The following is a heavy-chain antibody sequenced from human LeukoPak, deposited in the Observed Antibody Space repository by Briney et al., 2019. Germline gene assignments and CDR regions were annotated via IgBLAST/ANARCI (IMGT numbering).Heavy chain of an antibody. CDR1: GYSISSGYY. D-gene: IGHD4-23*01. J-gene: IGHJ4*02. CDR2: IYHRGST. V-gene: IGHV4-38-2*02. Sequence: PSETLSLTCTVSGYSISSGYYWGWIRQPPGKGLEWIGSIYHRGSTYYNPSLKSRVTISVDTSKNQFSLKLNSVTAADTAVYYCARGTTTVVTGYFDYWGQGTPVTVSS. CDR3: ARGTTTVVTGYFDY.